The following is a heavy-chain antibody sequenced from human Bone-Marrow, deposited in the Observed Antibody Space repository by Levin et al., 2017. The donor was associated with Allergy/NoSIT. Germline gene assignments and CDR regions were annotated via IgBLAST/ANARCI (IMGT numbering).Heavy chain of an antibody. D-gene: IGHD4-17*01. CDR1: GGSVRGENYY. CDR2: ISYSGST. J-gene: IGHJ3*02. V-gene: IGHV4-61*01. CDR3: ARDHGDSSDAFAI. Sequence: SETLSLTCSVSGGSVRGENYYWSWIRQPPGKRLEWIGYISYSGSTTYSPSLESRVTISLGASENQFSLRLNSLTAADTAVYYCARDHGDSSDAFAIWGQGTMVTVSS.